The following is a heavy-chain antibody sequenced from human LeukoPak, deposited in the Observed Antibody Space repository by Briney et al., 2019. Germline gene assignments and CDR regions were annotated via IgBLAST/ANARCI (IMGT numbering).Heavy chain of an antibody. J-gene: IGHJ4*02. CDR1: GYTFTRYY. CDR3: ASFKSSGEYFDY. V-gene: IGHV1-46*01. Sequence: ASVKVSCKASGYTFTRYYMHWVRQAPGQGLEGMGIIDPSVGSTTYAQRFQGRVTMTRDMSTSTVHMELNRLSSEDTAVYYCASFKSSGEYFDYWGQGTLVTVSS. D-gene: IGHD1-1*01. CDR2: IDPSVGST.